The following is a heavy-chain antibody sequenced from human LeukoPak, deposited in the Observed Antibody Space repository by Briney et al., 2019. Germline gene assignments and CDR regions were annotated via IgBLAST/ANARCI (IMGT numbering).Heavy chain of an antibody. Sequence: SVKVSCKASGGTFSSYAISWVRQAPGQGLEWMGGIIPIFGTANYAQKFQGRVTITADKSTSTAYMELSSLRSEDTAVYYCARDLNSVVTMVRGVSPSAPYYYYYMDVWGKGTTVAVS. D-gene: IGHD3-10*01. V-gene: IGHV1-69*06. CDR3: ARDLNSVVTMVRGVSPSAPYYYYYMDV. J-gene: IGHJ6*03. CDR2: IIPIFGTA. CDR1: GGTFSSYA.